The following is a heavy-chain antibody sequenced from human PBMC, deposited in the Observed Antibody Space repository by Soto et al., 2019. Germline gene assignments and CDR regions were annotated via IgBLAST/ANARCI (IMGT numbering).Heavy chain of an antibody. CDR1: GFTFSSYA. CDR2: ISYDGINK. J-gene: IGHJ3*02. CDR3: VRSRGQWLDDAFDI. V-gene: IGHV3-30-3*01. Sequence: QVQLVESGGGVVQPGRSLRLSCAASGFTFSSYAMHWVRQAPGKGLEWVAVISYDGINKYYADSVKGRFTISRDNSKNTLYLQMNSLGAEDTAVYYCVRSRGQWLDDAFDIWGQGTMVTVSS. D-gene: IGHD6-19*01.